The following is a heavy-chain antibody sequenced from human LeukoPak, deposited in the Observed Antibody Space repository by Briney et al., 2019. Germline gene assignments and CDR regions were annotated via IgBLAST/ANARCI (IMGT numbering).Heavy chain of an antibody. Sequence: ASVKVSCKASGYTFTSYGISWVRQAPGQGLEWMGWISAYNGNTNYAQKLQGRVTMTTDTSTSTAYMELRSLRSDDTAVYYCARAHRYYYDSSPFDYWGQGTLVTVSS. CDR2: ISAYNGNT. CDR3: ARAHRYYYDSSPFDY. J-gene: IGHJ4*02. V-gene: IGHV1-18*01. CDR1: GYTFTSYG. D-gene: IGHD3-22*01.